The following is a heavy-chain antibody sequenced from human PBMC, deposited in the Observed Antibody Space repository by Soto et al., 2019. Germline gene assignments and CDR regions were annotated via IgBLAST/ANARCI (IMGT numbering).Heavy chain of an antibody. D-gene: IGHD2-15*01. J-gene: IGHJ4*02. Sequence: EVQLLESGGGSVQPGGSLRLSCSASGFTFINYAMSWVRQAPGKGLEWVASISGSGRSTNYADSVKGRFTISRDNSKNTLAVKMSSMRAEDTAIYYCARDGGNICSGGSCYFQAPDYWGQGTLVTVST. CDR1: GFTFINYA. V-gene: IGHV3-23*01. CDR3: ARDGGNICSGGSCYFQAPDY. CDR2: ISGSGRST.